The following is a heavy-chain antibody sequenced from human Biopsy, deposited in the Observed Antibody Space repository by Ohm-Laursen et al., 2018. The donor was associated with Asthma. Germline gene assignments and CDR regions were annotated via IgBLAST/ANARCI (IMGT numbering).Heavy chain of an antibody. J-gene: IGHJ6*02. CDR1: GFTFDDYA. V-gene: IGHV3-9*01. CDR3: ARVDTIFGVVIPIYYYYGMDV. D-gene: IGHD3-3*01. Sequence: SLRLSCAASGFTFDDYAMHWVRQAPGKGLEWVSGISWNSGSIGYADSVKGRFTISRDNAKNSLYLQMNSLRAEDTAVYYGARVDTIFGVVIPIYYYYGMDVWGQGTLVTVSS. CDR2: ISWNSGSI.